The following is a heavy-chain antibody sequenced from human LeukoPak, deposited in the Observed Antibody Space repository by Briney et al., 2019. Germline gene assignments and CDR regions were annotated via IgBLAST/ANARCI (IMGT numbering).Heavy chain of an antibody. CDR1: GASISNYY. CDR3: AAEGSSGFDY. Sequence: SETLSLTCTVSGASISNYYWSWIQQPPGKGLEWIGYIYYSGSTNYNPSLKSRVTISVDTSKNQFSLRLSSVTAADTAVYYCAAEGSSGFDYWGQGTLVTVSS. CDR2: IYYSGST. J-gene: IGHJ4*02. D-gene: IGHD6-19*01. V-gene: IGHV4-59*01.